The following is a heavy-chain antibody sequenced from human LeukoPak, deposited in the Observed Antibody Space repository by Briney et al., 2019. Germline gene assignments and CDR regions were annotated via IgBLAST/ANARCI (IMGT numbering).Heavy chain of an antibody. CDR3: ARLITIFGVVIPQHTAFDI. V-gene: IGHV4-34*01. CDR2: INRSGST. CDR1: GGSFSGYY. J-gene: IGHJ3*02. D-gene: IGHD3-3*01. Sequence: SETLSLTCAVYGGSFSGYYWSWIRQPPGKGLEWIGEINRSGSTNYNPSLKSRVTISVDTSKNQFSLKLSSVTAADTAVYYCARLITIFGVVIPQHTAFDIWGQGTMVTVSS.